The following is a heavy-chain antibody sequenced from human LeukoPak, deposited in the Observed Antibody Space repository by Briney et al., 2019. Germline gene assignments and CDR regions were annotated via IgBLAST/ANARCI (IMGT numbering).Heavy chain of an antibody. CDR3: AKDYGYSSSWYDY. Sequence: GRSLRLSCEASGFTFDDYGMHWVRQAPGKGLEWVSTISWNSASVGYVDSVKGRFTISRDNAKKPLYLQMNSLRPEDTALYYCAKDYGYSSSWYDYWGQGTLVTVSS. J-gene: IGHJ4*02. D-gene: IGHD6-13*01. CDR1: GFTFDDYG. V-gene: IGHV3-9*01. CDR2: ISWNSASV.